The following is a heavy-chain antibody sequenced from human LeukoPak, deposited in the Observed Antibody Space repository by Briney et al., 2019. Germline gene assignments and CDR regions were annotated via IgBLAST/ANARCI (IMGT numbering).Heavy chain of an antibody. V-gene: IGHV1-18*04. CDR1: GYTFTSYG. Sequence: GASVKVCCKASGYTFTSYGISRERQAPGQGLEWMGWISAYNGNTNYAQKLQGRVTMTTDTSTSTAYMELRSLRSDDTAVYYCARGYCSGGSCYLFDLWGRGTLVTVSS. CDR3: ARGYCSGGSCYLFDL. D-gene: IGHD2-15*01. CDR2: ISAYNGNT. J-gene: IGHJ2*01.